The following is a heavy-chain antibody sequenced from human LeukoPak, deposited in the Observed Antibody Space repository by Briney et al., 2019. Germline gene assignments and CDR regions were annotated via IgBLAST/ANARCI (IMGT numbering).Heavy chain of an antibody. J-gene: IGHJ6*02. CDR2: MNPNSGNT. D-gene: IGHD2-2*02. CDR3: ARYCSSTSCYTWDYYYGMDV. V-gene: IGHV1-8*01. Sequence: ASVKVSCKASGYTFTSYDINWVRQATGQGLEWMGWMNPNSGNTGYAQKFQGRVTMTRNTSISTAYMELSSLRSKDTAVYYCARYCSSTSCYTWDYYYGMDVWGQGTTVTVSS. CDR1: GYTFTSYD.